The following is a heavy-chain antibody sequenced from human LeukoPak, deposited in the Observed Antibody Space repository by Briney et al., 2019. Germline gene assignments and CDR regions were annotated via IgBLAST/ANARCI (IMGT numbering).Heavy chain of an antibody. CDR1: GGSISSYY. V-gene: IGHV4-59*01. D-gene: IGHD1-26*01. Sequence: PSETLSLTCTVSGGSISSYYWSWIRQPPGKGLEWIGYIYYSGSTNYNPSLKSRVTISVDTSKNQFSLKLSSVTAADTAVYYCATGLPTYWYFDLWGRGTLVTVSS. CDR3: ATGLPTYWYFDL. J-gene: IGHJ2*01. CDR2: IYYSGST.